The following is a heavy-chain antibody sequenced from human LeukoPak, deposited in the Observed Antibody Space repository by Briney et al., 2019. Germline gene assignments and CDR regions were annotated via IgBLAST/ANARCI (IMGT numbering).Heavy chain of an antibody. CDR3: AKAVTGAEKDLDY. V-gene: IGHV3-23*01. J-gene: IGHJ4*02. CDR2: ISGSGGST. CDR1: GFTFSSYW. D-gene: IGHD6-19*01. Sequence: GGSLRLSCAPSGFTFSSYWMHWVRQAPGKGLEWVSGISGSGGSTDYADSVKGRFTISRDNSKNTLYLQVNSLRVEDTALYYCAKAVTGAEKDLDYWGRGTLVTVSS.